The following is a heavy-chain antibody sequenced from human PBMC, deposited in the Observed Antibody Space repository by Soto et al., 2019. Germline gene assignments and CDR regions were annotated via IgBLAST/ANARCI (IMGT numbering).Heavy chain of an antibody. D-gene: IGHD1-1*01. V-gene: IGHV3-72*01. CDR2: TRNKANSYTT. CDR3: AREATARTNYCYGLDA. J-gene: IGHJ6*02. Sequence: EVQLVESGGGLVQPGGSLRLSCAASGFTFSDHYMDWVRQAPGKGLEWVGRTRNKANSYTTEYAASVKGRFTISRDDSKNSLYLQMNSLKTEDTAVYYCAREATARTNYCYGLDAWGQGTTVTVSS. CDR1: GFTFSDHY.